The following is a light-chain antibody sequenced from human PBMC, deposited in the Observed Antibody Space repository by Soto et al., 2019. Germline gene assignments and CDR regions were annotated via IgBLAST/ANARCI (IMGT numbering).Light chain of an antibody. CDR3: QQYASSPLLT. Sequence: EIVLTQSPGTLSLSPGETATLSCRASQTIGRNYLAWYQQKPGQAPRLLIFGTSTRATGIPDRFSGSGSGTDFTLSISRLGPEDFAVYYCQQYASSPLLTFGGGTKVDIK. CDR1: QTIGRNY. CDR2: GTS. J-gene: IGKJ4*01. V-gene: IGKV3-20*01.